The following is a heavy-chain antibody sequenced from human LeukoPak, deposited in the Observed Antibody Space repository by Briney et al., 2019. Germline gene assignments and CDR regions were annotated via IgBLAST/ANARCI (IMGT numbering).Heavy chain of an antibody. CDR3: ARGPFNIVVVPAAIPGYNWFDP. D-gene: IGHD2-2*02. V-gene: IGHV1-8*03. Sequence: AASVKVSCKASGCTFTSYDINWVRQATGQGLEWMGWMNPNSGNTGYAQKFQGRVTITRNTSISTAYMELSSLRSEDTAVYYCARGPFNIVVVPAAIPGYNWFDPWGQATLVTLSS. CDR1: GCTFTSYD. J-gene: IGHJ5*02. CDR2: MNPNSGNT.